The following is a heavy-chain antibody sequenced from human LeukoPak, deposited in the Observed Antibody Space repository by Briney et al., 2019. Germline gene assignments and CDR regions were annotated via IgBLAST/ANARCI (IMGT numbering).Heavy chain of an antibody. CDR2: IYTSGST. V-gene: IGHV4-4*07. CDR3: ASSSSWTPYYYYGMDV. D-gene: IGHD6-13*01. Sequence: PSETLSLTCTVSGGSISSYYRSWIRQPAGKGLEWIGRIYTSGSTNYNPSLKSRVTMSVDTSKNRFSLKLSSVTAADTAVYYCASSSSWTPYYYYGMDVWGQGTTVTVSS. J-gene: IGHJ6*02. CDR1: GGSISSYY.